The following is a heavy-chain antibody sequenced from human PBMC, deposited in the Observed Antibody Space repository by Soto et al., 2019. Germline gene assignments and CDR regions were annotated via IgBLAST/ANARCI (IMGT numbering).Heavy chain of an antibody. Sequence: GASVKVSCKASGYTFTSYGISWVRQAPGQGLEWMGWISAYNGNTNYAQKLQGRVTMTTDTSTSTAYMELRSLRSEDTAVCYCAREQTGDYWYFDLWGRGTLVTVSS. CDR3: AREQTGDYWYFDL. CDR1: GYTFTSYG. V-gene: IGHV1-18*01. CDR2: ISAYNGNT. J-gene: IGHJ2*01. D-gene: IGHD7-27*01.